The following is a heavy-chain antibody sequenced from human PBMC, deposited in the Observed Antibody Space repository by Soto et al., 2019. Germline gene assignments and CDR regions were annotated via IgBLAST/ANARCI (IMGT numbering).Heavy chain of an antibody. Sequence: GGSLRLSCVASGFTLSDYYVDWVRQAPGKGLEWISYIHASSISNIYYADSVKGRFTISRDNAKNSLYLQMDSLRAEDTAVYYCARDGTTGTANYHYAMDVWGQGTTVTVSS. J-gene: IGHJ6*02. CDR2: IHASSISNI. CDR1: GFTLSDYY. V-gene: IGHV3-11*04. D-gene: IGHD4-17*01. CDR3: ARDGTTGTANYHYAMDV.